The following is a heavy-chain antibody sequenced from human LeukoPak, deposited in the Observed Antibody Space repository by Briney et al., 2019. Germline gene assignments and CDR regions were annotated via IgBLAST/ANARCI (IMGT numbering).Heavy chain of an antibody. CDR3: ARGLRRGQVDY. V-gene: IGHV4-31*03. CDR1: GGSISSGGYY. CDR2: IYYSGST. J-gene: IGHJ4*02. Sequence: SETLSLTCTVSGGSISSGGYYWSWIRQHPGKGLEWIGYIYYSGSTYYNPSLKSRVTISVDTSKNQFSLKLSSVTAADTAVYYCARGLRRGQVDYWGQGTLVTVSS.